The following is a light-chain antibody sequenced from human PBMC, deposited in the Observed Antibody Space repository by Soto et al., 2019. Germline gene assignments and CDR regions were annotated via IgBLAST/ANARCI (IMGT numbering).Light chain of an antibody. CDR1: XSDIGTYDL. J-gene: IGLJ2*01. V-gene: IGLV2-23*02. CDR2: EVN. Sequence: QSVLTQPASVSGSPGQSITISCTGTXSDIGTYDLVSWYQHHPGKAPKLMIYEVNLRPSGVSNRFSASKSGNTASLTISGLQAEDEADYYCRSYAGSSIFVVFGGGTQLTVL. CDR3: RSYAGSSIFVV.